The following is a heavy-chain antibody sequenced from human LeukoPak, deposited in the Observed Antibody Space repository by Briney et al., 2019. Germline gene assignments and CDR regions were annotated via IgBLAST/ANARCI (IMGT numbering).Heavy chain of an antibody. CDR1: GYTFTGFY. CDR2: INPHSGGT. Sequence: ASVKVSCKASGYTFTGFYIHWVRQAPGQGLEWMGWINPHSGGTHYAQKFQGRVTMTRDTSISTAYMELSRLRSDDTAVYYCATAGDILTTVSVGGFDYWGQGTLVTASS. D-gene: IGHD4-17*01. J-gene: IGHJ4*02. V-gene: IGHV1-2*02. CDR3: ATAGDILTTVSVGGFDY.